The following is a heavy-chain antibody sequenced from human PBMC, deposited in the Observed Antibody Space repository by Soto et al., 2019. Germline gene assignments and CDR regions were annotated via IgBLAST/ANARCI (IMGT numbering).Heavy chain of an antibody. Sequence: SETLSLACTVSGGSVNSGGYYWSWIRQHPGKGLEWIGYIYYSGSTYYNPSLKSRVTISVDTSKNQFSLKLSSVTAADTAVYYCARDKYGSGSYYHWGQGTLVTV. CDR3: ARDKYGSGSYYH. V-gene: IGHV4-31*03. CDR1: GGSVNSGGYY. CDR2: IYYSGST. J-gene: IGHJ5*02. D-gene: IGHD3-10*01.